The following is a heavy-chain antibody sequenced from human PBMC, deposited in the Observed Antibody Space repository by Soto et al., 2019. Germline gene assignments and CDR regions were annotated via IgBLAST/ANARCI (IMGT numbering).Heavy chain of an antibody. Sequence: ESLKISCKGSGYSFPSYWIGWVRQMPGKGLEWMGIIYPGDSDTRYSPSFQGQVTISADKSISTAYLQWSSLKASDTAMYYCARQKLGPSEYCTNGVCYTLGPFDYWGQGTLVTVSS. CDR1: GYSFPSYW. D-gene: IGHD2-8*01. J-gene: IGHJ4*02. CDR2: IYPGDSDT. V-gene: IGHV5-51*01. CDR3: ARQKLGPSEYCTNGVCYTLGPFDY.